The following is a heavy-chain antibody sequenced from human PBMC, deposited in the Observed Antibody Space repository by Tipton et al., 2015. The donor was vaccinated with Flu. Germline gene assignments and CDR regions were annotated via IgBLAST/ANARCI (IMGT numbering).Heavy chain of an antibody. Sequence: QLVQSGAEVKKPGASVKVSCKVSGYTLSELSMDWVRQAPGKGLEWMGGFDPEDGETIYAQKFRGRVTMTEDTPTDTAYMELASLRSEDTAIYYCATTSGSYVDDYFDYWGQGTLVTVSS. CDR3: ATTSGSYVDDYFDY. D-gene: IGHD1-26*01. J-gene: IGHJ4*02. CDR1: GYTLSELS. CDR2: FDPEDGET. V-gene: IGHV1-24*01.